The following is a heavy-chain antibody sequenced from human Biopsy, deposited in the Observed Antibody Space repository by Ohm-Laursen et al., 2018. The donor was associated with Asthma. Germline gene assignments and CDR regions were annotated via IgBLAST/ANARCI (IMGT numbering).Heavy chain of an antibody. Sequence: SLRLSCAASGFNFDDFAMHWVRQAPGKGLEWVAATTWNSGSRVYAVSVKGRFTISRDNAQNSLYLHMNGLKPEDTAVYYCAKPLNTYNFYAYDVWGPGTTVVVSS. V-gene: IGHV3-9*01. CDR1: GFNFDDFA. J-gene: IGHJ6*02. CDR2: TTWNSGSR. CDR3: AKPLNTYNFYAYDV. D-gene: IGHD5/OR15-5a*01.